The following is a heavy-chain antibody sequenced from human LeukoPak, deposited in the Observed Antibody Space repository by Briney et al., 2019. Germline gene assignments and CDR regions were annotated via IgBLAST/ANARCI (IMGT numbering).Heavy chain of an antibody. CDR2: IGTVGGST. D-gene: IGHD3-10*01. J-gene: IGHJ4*02. V-gene: IGHV3-64*02. Sequence: PGGSLRLSCAASGFTFSSYALHWVRQAPGKGLEYVSAIGTVGGSTYYADSVKGRFTISRDNSRNTLYLQMGSLRTEDMAVYYCARGNSYSYASVSDSWGQGTLVTVSS. CDR3: ARGNSYSYASVSDS. CDR1: GFTFSSYA.